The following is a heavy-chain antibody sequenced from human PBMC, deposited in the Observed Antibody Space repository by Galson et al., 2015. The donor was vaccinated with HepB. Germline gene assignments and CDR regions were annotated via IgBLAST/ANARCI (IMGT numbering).Heavy chain of an antibody. CDR2: ISCDGSNK. CDR3: AKDPYLYSALAGTMAGFDY. J-gene: IGHJ4*02. Sequence: SLRLSCAASGFTFSNYGMHWVRQAPGKGLEWVAVISCDGSNKYYADSVKARFTISRDNSKNTLYLQMNSLRAEDTALYYCAKDPYLYSALAGTMAGFDYWGQGTLVTVSS. D-gene: IGHD6-19*01. V-gene: IGHV3-30*18. CDR1: GFTFSNYG.